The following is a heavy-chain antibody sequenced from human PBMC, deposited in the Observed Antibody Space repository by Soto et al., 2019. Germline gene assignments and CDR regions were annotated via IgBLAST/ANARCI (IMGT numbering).Heavy chain of an antibody. D-gene: IGHD3-22*01. CDR3: ARVSYDTTGAFDY. CDR1: GGSIRSGNYY. J-gene: IGHJ4*02. Sequence: QVQLQESGPGLVKPSQTLSLICSVSGGSIRSGNYYWSWIRQLPGKGLEWIGYILNSGSVFYNPSLTSRVTISADTSENQFSLRLSSVTVADTSVYYCARVSYDTTGAFDYWGQGTLVTVSS. V-gene: IGHV4-31*03. CDR2: ILNSGSV.